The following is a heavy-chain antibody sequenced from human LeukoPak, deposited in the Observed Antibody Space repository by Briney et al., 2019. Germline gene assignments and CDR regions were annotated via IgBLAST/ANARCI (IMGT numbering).Heavy chain of an antibody. V-gene: IGHV3-21*01. CDR3: ARGHTAVTRHFDF. Sequence: GSLRLSCAASGFTFDDYAMHWVRQAPGKGLEWVSSISSSGSYIYHADSVKGRFTISRDNAKNSLYLQMNSLRAEDTAVYYCARGHTAVTRHFDFWGQGTLVTVSS. CDR2: ISSSGSYI. D-gene: IGHD4-17*01. J-gene: IGHJ4*02. CDR1: GFTFDDYA.